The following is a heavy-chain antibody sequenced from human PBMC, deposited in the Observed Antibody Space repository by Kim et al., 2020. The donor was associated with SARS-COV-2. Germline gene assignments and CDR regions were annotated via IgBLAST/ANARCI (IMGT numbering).Heavy chain of an antibody. V-gene: IGHV1-69*13. Sequence: SVKVSCKASGGTFSSYAISWVRQAPGQGLEWMGGIIPIFGTANYAQKFQGRVTITADESTSTAYMELSSLRSEDTAVYYCARSDYYDSSGYYWAMYYFDYWGQGTLVTVSS. CDR1: GGTFSSYA. CDR2: IIPIFGTA. D-gene: IGHD3-22*01. J-gene: IGHJ4*02. CDR3: ARSDYYDSSGYYWAMYYFDY.